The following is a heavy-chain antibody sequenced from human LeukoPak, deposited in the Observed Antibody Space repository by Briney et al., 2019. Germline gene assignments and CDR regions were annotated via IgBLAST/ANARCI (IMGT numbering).Heavy chain of an antibody. CDR3: AREARYYYDSSGYYYGYFQH. CDR1: VFTFSDYY. V-gene: IGHV3-11*01. CDR2: ISSSGSTI. J-gene: IGHJ1*01. D-gene: IGHD3-22*01. Sequence: GGSLRLSCAASVFTFSDYYMSWIRQAPGKGLEWVSYISSSGSTIYYADSVKGRFTISRDNAKNSLYLQMNSLRAEDTAVYYCAREARYYYDSSGYYYGYFQHWGQGTLVTVSS.